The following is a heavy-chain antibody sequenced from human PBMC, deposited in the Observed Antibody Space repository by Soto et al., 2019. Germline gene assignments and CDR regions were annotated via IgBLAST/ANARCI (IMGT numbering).Heavy chain of an antibody. CDR1: GGSFSGYY. V-gene: IGHV4-34*01. D-gene: IGHD3-10*01. CDR3: ARGSRILWFGELYYYYYGMDV. CDR2: INHSGST. J-gene: IGHJ6*02. Sequence: SETLSLTCSVYGGSFSGYYWSWIRQPPGKGLEWIGEINHSGSTNYNPSLKSRVTISVDTSKNQFSLKLSSVTAADTAVYYCARGSRILWFGELYYYYYGMDVWGQGTTVTVSS.